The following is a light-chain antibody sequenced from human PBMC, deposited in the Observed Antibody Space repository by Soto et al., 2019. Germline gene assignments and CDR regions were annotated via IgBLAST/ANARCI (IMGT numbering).Light chain of an antibody. CDR3: QQLNSYPL. CDR2: AAS. J-gene: IGKJ5*01. CDR1: QGISSY. Sequence: DIQLTQSPSFLSASVGDRVTITCRASQGISSYLAWYQQKPGKAPKLLIYAASTLQSGVPSRFSGSGSGTEFTLTISSLQPEYFATYYCQQLNSYPLFGQGTRLEIK. V-gene: IGKV1-9*01.